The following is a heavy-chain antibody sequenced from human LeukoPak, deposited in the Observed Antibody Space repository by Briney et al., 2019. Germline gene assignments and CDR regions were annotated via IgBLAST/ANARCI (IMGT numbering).Heavy chain of an antibody. V-gene: IGHV3-9*01. CDR3: AKDPGAYYDILTGRGGHFQH. CDR1: GFTFDDYA. CDR2: ISWNSYNI. Sequence: GGSLRFSCAASGFTFDDYAMHWVRQAPGKGLEWVSGISWNSYNIVYADSVKGRFTISRDNAKNSLYLQMNSLRAEDTAFYYCAKDPGAYYDILTGRGGHFQHWGQGTLVTVSS. J-gene: IGHJ1*01. D-gene: IGHD3-9*01.